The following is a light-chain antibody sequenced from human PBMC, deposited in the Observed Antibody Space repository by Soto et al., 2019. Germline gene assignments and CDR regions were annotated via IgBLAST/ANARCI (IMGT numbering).Light chain of an antibody. Sequence: DIQMTQSPSSLSASVGDRVTITCRASQSISSYLNWYQQKPGKAPKLLIYAASSLQSGVPSRFSGSGYGTDFTLTISSLQPEDVATYYCQQSYSTPTFGQGTKLEIK. CDR3: QQSYSTPT. CDR1: QSISSY. CDR2: AAS. J-gene: IGKJ2*01. V-gene: IGKV1-39*01.